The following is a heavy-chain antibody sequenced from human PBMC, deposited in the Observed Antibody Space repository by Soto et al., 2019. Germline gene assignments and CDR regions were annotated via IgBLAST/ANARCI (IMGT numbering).Heavy chain of an antibody. J-gene: IGHJ5*02. Sequence: QVQLQESGPGLVKPSQTLSLTCTVSGGSISSGGYYWSWIRQHPGKGLEWIAYIYYSGNTYYNPSINSRVNISLDTSKNQFSLKLSSVTATDTAVYYCARGRAGFFWSCRSDNWFDPWGQGTLVTVSS. CDR3: ARGRAGFFWSCRSDNWFDP. CDR2: IYYSGNT. D-gene: IGHD3-3*01. V-gene: IGHV4-31*03. CDR1: GGSISSGGYY.